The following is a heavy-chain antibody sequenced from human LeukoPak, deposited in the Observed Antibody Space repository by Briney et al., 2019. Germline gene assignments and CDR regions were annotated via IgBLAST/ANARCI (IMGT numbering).Heavy chain of an antibody. J-gene: IGHJ4*02. V-gene: IGHV1-8*01. CDR3: VRTPPNWGFDY. Sequence: ASVKVSCKASGYTFTTHDINWVRQATGQGLEWLGWMSPDSGDTGYAQKFQGRVTMTSDSSISTAYMELSSLRSEDTAIYYCVRTPPNWGFDYWGQGTLVTVSS. CDR2: MSPDSGDT. D-gene: IGHD7-27*01. CDR1: GYTFTTHD.